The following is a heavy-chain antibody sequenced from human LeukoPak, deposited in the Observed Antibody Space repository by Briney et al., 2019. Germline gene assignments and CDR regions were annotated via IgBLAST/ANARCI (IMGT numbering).Heavy chain of an antibody. Sequence: GASVKVSCKASGGTFSSYAINWVRQAPGQGLEWMGGIIPIFGTANYAQKFQGRVTITADESTSTAYMELSSLRSEDTAVYYCASTDSSGYADYYYGMDVWGQGTTVTVSS. CDR1: GGTFSSYA. CDR3: ASTDSSGYADYYYGMDV. V-gene: IGHV1-69*01. D-gene: IGHD3-22*01. J-gene: IGHJ6*02. CDR2: IIPIFGTA.